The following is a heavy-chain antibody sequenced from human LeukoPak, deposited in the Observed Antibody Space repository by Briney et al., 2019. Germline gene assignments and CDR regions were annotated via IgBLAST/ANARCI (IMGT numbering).Heavy chain of an antibody. V-gene: IGHV4-59*01. CDR1: GGSINGYY. CDR3: ARAKGGDEYNEGNYFDY. Sequence: PSETLSLTCSVSGGSINGYYWSWIRQPPGRGLEWIGFMYYGGSTNYNPSLKSRVIISVDPSKNQFSLRLSSVAAADTAVYYCARAKGGDEYNEGNYFDYWGKGSWVTVSS. D-gene: IGHD3-3*01. CDR2: MYYGGST. J-gene: IGHJ4*02.